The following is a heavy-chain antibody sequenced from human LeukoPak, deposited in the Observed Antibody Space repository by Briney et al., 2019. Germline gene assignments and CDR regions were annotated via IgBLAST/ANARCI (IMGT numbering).Heavy chain of an antibody. CDR2: ISAYNGNT. CDR3: ARLYRAGGWYGMDV. V-gene: IGHV1-18*01. Sequence: GASVKVSCKASGYTFSNHGISWVRQAPGQGLEWMGWISAYNGNTNYAQKLQGRVTMTTDTSTGTAYMELRSLRSNDTAVYYCARLYRAGGWYGMDVWGQGTTVTVSS. CDR1: GYTFSNHG. J-gene: IGHJ6*02. D-gene: IGHD6-19*01.